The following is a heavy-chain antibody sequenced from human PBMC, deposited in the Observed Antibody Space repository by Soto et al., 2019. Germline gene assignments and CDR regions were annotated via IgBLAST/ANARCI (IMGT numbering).Heavy chain of an antibody. V-gene: IGHV3-66*01. CDR2: IYSRGST. CDR1: GFTVNNNY. D-gene: IGHD3-22*01. CDR3: ARASYYYDSRGYYYRYYFDY. Sequence: GGSLRLSCAASGFTVNNNYMSWVRQAPGKGLEWVSVIYSRGSTYYADSVMGRFTISRDNSKNTVHLQMNSLRAEDTAVYYCARASYYYDSRGYYYRYYFDYWGQGTLVTVSS. J-gene: IGHJ4*02.